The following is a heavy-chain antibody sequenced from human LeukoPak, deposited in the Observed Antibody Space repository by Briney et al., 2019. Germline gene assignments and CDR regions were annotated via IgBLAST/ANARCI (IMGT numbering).Heavy chain of an antibody. V-gene: IGHV3-23*01. CDR1: GFTFITYG. CDR2: ISGSGDPT. D-gene: IGHD3-10*01. CDR3: AKASVWTRVREVSYFDY. J-gene: IGHJ4*02. Sequence: PGGSLRLSCETSGFTFITYGMTWVRQAPGKGLEWVSGISGSGDPTYYADSVKGRFTISRDNSKKMVYLQMNSLRVEDTALYHCAKASVWTRVREVSYFDYWGQGTLVTVSS.